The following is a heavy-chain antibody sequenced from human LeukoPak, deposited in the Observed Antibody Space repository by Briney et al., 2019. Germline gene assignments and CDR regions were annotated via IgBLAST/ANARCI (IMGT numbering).Heavy chain of an antibody. V-gene: IGHV3-7*01. J-gene: IGHJ6*02. Sequence: GGSLRLSCAASGFTFSSYAMSWVRQAPGKGLEWVANIKQDGSEKYYVDSVKGRFTISRDNAKNSLYLQMNSLRAEDTAVYYCARVAVGATSLDYYGMDVWGQGTTVTVSS. CDR1: GFTFSSYA. D-gene: IGHD1-26*01. CDR2: IKQDGSEK. CDR3: ARVAVGATSLDYYGMDV.